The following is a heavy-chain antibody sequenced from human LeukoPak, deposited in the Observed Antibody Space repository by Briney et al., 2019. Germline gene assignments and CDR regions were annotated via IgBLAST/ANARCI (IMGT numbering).Heavy chain of an antibody. CDR2: IISNENSA. J-gene: IGHJ3*02. CDR3: VRGGIASAFDI. D-gene: IGHD6-13*01. Sequence: GGSLRLSCAASGFTFSSNWMHWVRQAPGKGLVWVSRIISNENSATYADSVRGRFTISGDNAKNTLYLQMNSLRAEDTAVYYCVRGGIASAFDIWGQGTMVTVSS. CDR1: GFTFSSNW. V-gene: IGHV3-74*01.